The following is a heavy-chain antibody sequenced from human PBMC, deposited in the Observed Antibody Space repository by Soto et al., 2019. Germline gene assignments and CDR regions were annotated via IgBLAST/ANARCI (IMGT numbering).Heavy chain of an antibody. D-gene: IGHD5-12*01. CDR3: ARQYSAYEALDY. CDR2: ISYSGST. CDR1: GVSISSYY. J-gene: IGHJ4*02. V-gene: IGHV4-59*01. Sequence: SETLSLTCSVSGVSISSYYWIWIRQPPGKGLEWIGYISYSGSTDYNPSLKSRVTISVDTSKNQFSLKLTSVTAADTAVYYCARQYSAYEALDYWGQGTLVTVSS.